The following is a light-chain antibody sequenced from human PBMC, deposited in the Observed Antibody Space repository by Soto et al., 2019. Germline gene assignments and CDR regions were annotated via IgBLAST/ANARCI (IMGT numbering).Light chain of an antibody. V-gene: IGKV1-5*01. Sequence: DIQLTQSSSTLTASVGDRVTIGCRASESISYWLAWYQQKPGKAPKRLIYDASSLRSGVPSRFSGSGSGTEFSLTISTLLPDDLATYFCQQYDSYSKTFGQGTPLEIK. CDR2: DAS. CDR1: ESISYW. CDR3: QQYDSYSKT. J-gene: IGKJ2*01.